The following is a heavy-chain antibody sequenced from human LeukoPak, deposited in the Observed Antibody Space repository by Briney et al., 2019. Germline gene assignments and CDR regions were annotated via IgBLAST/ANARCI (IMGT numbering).Heavy chain of an antibody. CDR1: GGSISSYY. V-gene: IGHV4-59*01. CDR3: ARGRVSLSTWYSTYYYYFYMDV. CDR2: IYYSGST. D-gene: IGHD1-1*01. J-gene: IGHJ6*03. Sequence: PSETLSLTCTVSGGSISSYYWSWIRQPPGKGLEWIGYIYYSGSTNYNPSLKSRVTISVATSKNQFSLKLSSVTAADTAVYFCARGRVSLSTWYSTYYYYFYMDVWGKGTTVTVSS.